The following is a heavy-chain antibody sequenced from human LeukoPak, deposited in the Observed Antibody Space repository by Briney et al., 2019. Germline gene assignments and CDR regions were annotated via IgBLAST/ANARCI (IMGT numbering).Heavy chain of an antibody. V-gene: IGHV4-4*07. CDR2: IYTSGST. CDR1: GGSISSYY. CDR3: AKLRGPLRFFDP. D-gene: IGHD3-10*01. Sequence: SETPSLTCTVSGGSISSYYWSWIRQPAGKGLEWIGRIYTSGSTNYNPSLKSRVTMSVDTSKNQFSLKLSSVTAADTAVYYCAKLRGPLRFFDPWGQGTLVTVSS. J-gene: IGHJ5*02.